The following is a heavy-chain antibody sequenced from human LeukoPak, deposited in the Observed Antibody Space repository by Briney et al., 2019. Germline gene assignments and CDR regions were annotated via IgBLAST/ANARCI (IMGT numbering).Heavy chain of an antibody. J-gene: IGHJ4*02. V-gene: IGHV4-34*01. D-gene: IGHD3-3*01. CDR1: GGSFSGYY. CDR2: INHSGST. CDR3: ARVGFLSGYHDFDY. Sequence: SETLSLTCAVYGGSFSGYYWSWIRQPPGKGLEWIGEINHSGSTNYNPSLKSRVTISVDTSKNQFSLKLSSVTAADTAVYYCARVGFLSGYHDFDYWGQGTLVTVSS.